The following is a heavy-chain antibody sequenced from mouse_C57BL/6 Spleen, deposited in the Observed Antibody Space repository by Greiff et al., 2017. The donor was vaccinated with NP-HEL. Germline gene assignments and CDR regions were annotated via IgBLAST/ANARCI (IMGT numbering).Heavy chain of an antibody. CDR2: IWSGGST. V-gene: IGHV2-2*01. Sequence: QVQLKESGPGLVQPSQSLSITCTVSGFSLTSYGVHWVRQSPGKGLEWLGVIWSGGSTDYNAAFISRLSISKDNSKSQVFFKMNSLQADDTAIYYCARSGTTVVAPYFDYWGQGTTLTVSS. CDR1: GFSLTSYG. CDR3: ARSGTTVVAPYFDY. J-gene: IGHJ2*01. D-gene: IGHD1-1*01.